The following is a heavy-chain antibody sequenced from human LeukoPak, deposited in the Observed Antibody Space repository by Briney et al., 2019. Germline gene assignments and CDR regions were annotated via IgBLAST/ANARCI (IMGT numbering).Heavy chain of an antibody. CDR1: GFTFDDYA. Sequence: GGSLRLSCAASGFTFDDYAMHWVRQAPGKGLEWVSGISWNSGSIGYADSVKGRFTISRDNAKNSLYLQMNSLRAEDTAVYYCARPIPAAMGGFDPWGQGTLVTVSS. J-gene: IGHJ5*02. D-gene: IGHD2-2*01. CDR2: ISWNSGSI. V-gene: IGHV3-9*01. CDR3: ARPIPAAMGGFDP.